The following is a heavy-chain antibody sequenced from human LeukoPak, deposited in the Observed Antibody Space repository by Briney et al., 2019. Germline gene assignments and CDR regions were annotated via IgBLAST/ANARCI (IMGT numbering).Heavy chain of an antibody. Sequence: GGSLRLSCAASGFSFSSHWVHWVRQAPGKGLVWVSRISDDGSYTSNVDSVKGRFTISRDNAKNTLYLQMNSLRAEDTAVYYCARGRYGDYDSADYWGQGTLVTVSS. D-gene: IGHD4-17*01. CDR1: GFSFSSHW. CDR3: ARGRYGDYDSADY. V-gene: IGHV3-74*01. J-gene: IGHJ4*02. CDR2: ISDDGSYT.